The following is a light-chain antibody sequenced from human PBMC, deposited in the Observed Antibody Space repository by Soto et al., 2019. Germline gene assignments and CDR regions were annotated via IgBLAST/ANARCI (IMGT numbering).Light chain of an antibody. V-gene: IGLV2-8*01. CDR3: SSHGGNSPYV. CDR1: TSDIGGYDY. J-gene: IGLJ1*01. CDR2: EVN. Sequence: QSVLTQPPSASGSPGQSVAISCTGTTSDIGGYDYVSWYQQHPGKAPKLMIYEVNKRPSGVPDRFSGSKSGNTASLTVSGLQAEDEADYCCSSHGGNSPYVFGTGTKLTVL.